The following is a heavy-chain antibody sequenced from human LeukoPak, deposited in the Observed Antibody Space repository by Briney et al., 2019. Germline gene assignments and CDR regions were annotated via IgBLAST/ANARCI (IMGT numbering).Heavy chain of an antibody. CDR3: AREDYCSGGSCYSGYFQH. CDR2: IYYSGTP. J-gene: IGHJ1*01. D-gene: IGHD2-15*01. CDR1: GLTFSSDA. V-gene: IGHV4-59*01. Sequence: LRLSCAASGLTFSSDAMSWVRQAPGKGLEWLGYIYYSGTPNYNPSLKSRVTISVDTSKNQFSLKLSSVTAADTAVYYCAREDYCSGGSCYSGYFQHWGQGTLVTVPS.